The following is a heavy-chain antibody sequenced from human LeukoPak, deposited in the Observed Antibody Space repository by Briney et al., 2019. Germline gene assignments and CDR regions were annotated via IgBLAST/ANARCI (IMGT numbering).Heavy chain of an antibody. CDR2: INHSGST. V-gene: IGHV4-34*01. D-gene: IGHD2-2*01. J-gene: IGHJ4*02. Sequence: KTSETLSLTCAVHGGSFSGYYWSWIRQPPGKGLEWIGEINHSGSTNYNPSLKSRVTISVDTSKNQFSLKLSSVTAADTAVYYCARALVVPAASDYWGQGTLVTVSS. CDR3: ARALVVPAASDY. CDR1: GGSFSGYY.